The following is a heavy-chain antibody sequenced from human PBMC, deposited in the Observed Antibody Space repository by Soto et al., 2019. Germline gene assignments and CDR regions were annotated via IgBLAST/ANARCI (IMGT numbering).Heavy chain of an antibody. Sequence: SETLSLTCTVSGGSISSYYWSWIRQPPGKGLEWIGYIYYSGSTNYNPSLKSRVTISVDTSKNQFSLKLSSVTAADTAVYYCARGLHRGYIGYWGQGTLVTVSS. CDR1: GGSISSYY. V-gene: IGHV4-59*08. J-gene: IGHJ4*02. D-gene: IGHD3-16*02. CDR2: IYYSGST. CDR3: ARGLHRGYIGY.